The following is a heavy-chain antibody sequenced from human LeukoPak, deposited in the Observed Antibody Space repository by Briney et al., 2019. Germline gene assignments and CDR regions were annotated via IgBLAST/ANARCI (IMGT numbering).Heavy chain of an antibody. D-gene: IGHD6-13*01. V-gene: IGHV4-59*08. CDR3: VRHNIRDSSSSFTP. CDR2: IYYSGST. Sequence: SETLSLTCTVSGGSISSYYWSWIRQPPGKGLEWIGYIYYSGSTNYNPSLKSRVTISVDTSKNQFSLKLSSVTAADTAVYYCVRHNIRDSSSSFTPWGQGTLVTVSS. CDR1: GGSISSYY. J-gene: IGHJ5*02.